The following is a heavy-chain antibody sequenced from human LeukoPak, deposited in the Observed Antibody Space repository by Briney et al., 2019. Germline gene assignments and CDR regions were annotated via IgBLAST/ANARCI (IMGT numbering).Heavy chain of an antibody. V-gene: IGHV3-30*03. CDR3: VTPRQASGLYPFDY. CDR1: GFTFKSYS. CDR2: TSHDEAQR. D-gene: IGHD3-3*01. J-gene: IGHJ4*02. Sequence: PGGSLRLSCLASGFTFKSYSMHWVRQVPGKRLEWEAETSHDEAQRYYSDSVRGRFTISRDNSNNTLYLQMNSLTTDDTAIYYCVTPRQASGLYPFDYWGRGALVAVSS.